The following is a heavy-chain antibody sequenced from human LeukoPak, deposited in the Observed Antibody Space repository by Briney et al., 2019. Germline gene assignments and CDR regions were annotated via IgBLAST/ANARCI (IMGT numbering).Heavy chain of an antibody. D-gene: IGHD3-3*01. CDR1: GFTFSSYW. Sequence: GGSLRLSCAASGFTFSSYWMSWVRQAPGKGLEWVANIKQDGSDKYYVDSVKGRFTISRDNAKNSLYLQMNSLRAEDTAVYYCARGIFGMVLNAFDLWGRGTIVTVSS. CDR3: ARGIFGMVLNAFDL. CDR2: IKQDGSDK. V-gene: IGHV3-7*02. J-gene: IGHJ3*01.